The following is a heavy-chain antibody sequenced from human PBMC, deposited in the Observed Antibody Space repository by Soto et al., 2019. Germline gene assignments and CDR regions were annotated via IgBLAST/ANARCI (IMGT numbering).Heavy chain of an antibody. V-gene: IGHV4-61*01. D-gene: IGHD5-18*01. Sequence: SETLSLTCTVSGRSVSSGSYYWTWIRQPPGKGLEWIGYIYYSRRTNYNPSLKSRVTISVDTSTNQFSPKLRSVTAADTAVYFCARLYSSPWYDPWGQGALVTVS. CDR3: ARLYSSPWYDP. CDR1: GRSVSSGSYY. J-gene: IGHJ5*02. CDR2: IYYSRRT.